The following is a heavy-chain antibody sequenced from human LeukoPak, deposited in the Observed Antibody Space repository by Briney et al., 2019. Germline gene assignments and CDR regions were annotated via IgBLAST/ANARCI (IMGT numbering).Heavy chain of an antibody. V-gene: IGHV3-74*01. CDR1: GFTFSTYW. D-gene: IGHD2-2*01. J-gene: IGHJ4*02. CDR2: INSDGSST. Sequence: PGGSLRLSRAASGFTFSTYWMHWVRQAPGTGLVWVSLINSDGSSTNYADSVKGLFTISRDNAKNTLYLQMNSLRAEDTAVYYCATDVPAVTIFGYWGQGTLVTVSS. CDR3: ATDVPAVTIFGY.